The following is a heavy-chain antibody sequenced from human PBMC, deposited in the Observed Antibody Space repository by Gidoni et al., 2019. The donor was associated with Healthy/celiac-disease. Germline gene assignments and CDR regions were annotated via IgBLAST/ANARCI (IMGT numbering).Heavy chain of an antibody. D-gene: IGHD3-22*01. CDR2: ISYDGSNK. CDR1: GFTFSSYG. Sequence: QVQLVESGGGVVQPGRSLRLSCAASGFTFSSYGMHWVRQAPGKGLEWVAVISYDGSNKYYADSVKGRFTISRDNSKNTLYLQMNSLRAEDTAVYYCAKALFSADYYDSSGSWGQGTLVTVSS. V-gene: IGHV3-30*18. CDR3: AKALFSADYYDSSGS. J-gene: IGHJ4*02.